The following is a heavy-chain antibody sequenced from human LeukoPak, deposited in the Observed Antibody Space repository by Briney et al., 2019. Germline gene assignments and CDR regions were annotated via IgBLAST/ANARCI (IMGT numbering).Heavy chain of an antibody. CDR2: IRSKAYGGTT. CDR1: GFTFGDYA. Sequence: GGSLRLSCTASGFTFGDYAMSWFRQAPGKGLEWVGFIRSKAYGGTTEYAASVKGRFTISRDDSTSIAYLQMNSLKTEDTAVYYCTRDAVAGLYYYYYYYMDVWGKGTTVTVSS. D-gene: IGHD6-19*01. V-gene: IGHV3-49*03. CDR3: TRDAVAGLYYYYYYYMDV. J-gene: IGHJ6*03.